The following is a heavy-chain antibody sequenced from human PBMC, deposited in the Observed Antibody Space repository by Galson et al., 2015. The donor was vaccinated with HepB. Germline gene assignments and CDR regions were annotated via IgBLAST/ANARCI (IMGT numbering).Heavy chain of an antibody. Sequence: SVKVSCKASGYTFTSYGISWVRQAPGQGLEWMGWISAYNGNTNYAQKLQGRVTMTTDTSTSTVYMELSSLRSEDTAVYYCARENPMVRGVINDAFDIWGQGAMVTVSS. D-gene: IGHD3-10*01. CDR3: ARENPMVRGVINDAFDI. V-gene: IGHV1-18*04. CDR1: GYTFTSYG. CDR2: ISAYNGNT. J-gene: IGHJ3*02.